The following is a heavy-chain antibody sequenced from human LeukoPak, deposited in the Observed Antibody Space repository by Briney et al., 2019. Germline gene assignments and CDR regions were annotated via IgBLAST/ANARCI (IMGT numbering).Heavy chain of an antibody. CDR3: VRDLGGRSGH. J-gene: IGHJ4*02. Sequence: RTGGSLRLSCAASGFTFSSNWMHWVRQAPGKGLVWVSRSNEDGSTTNYADSVKGRFTISRDNAKNTLYLQMNSLTAEDTAVYYCVRDLGGRSGHWGQGTLVTVSS. CDR2: SNEDGSTT. V-gene: IGHV3-74*01. D-gene: IGHD1-26*01. CDR1: GFTFSSNW.